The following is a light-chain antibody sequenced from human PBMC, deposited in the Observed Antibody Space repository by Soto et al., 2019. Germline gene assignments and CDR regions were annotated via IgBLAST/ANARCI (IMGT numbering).Light chain of an antibody. CDR1: QSVGTN. J-gene: IGKJ1*01. V-gene: IGKV3-15*01. Sequence: EIVMTQSPATLSMSPGERATLSCRASQSVGTNVAWFQQKPDQPPRLLMYGASTWASGIPVRFSGSGSGTDFTLTISSLQSEDFAIYYCQQYNTWTWTFGQGTKVEVK. CDR2: GAS. CDR3: QQYNTWTWT.